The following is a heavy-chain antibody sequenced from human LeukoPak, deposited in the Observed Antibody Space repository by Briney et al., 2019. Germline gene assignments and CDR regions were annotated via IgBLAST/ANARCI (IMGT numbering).Heavy chain of an antibody. J-gene: IGHJ4*02. CDR2: FSGSGGST. CDR3: AKAVVVVAAFPGALDY. Sequence: GGSLGFPFAPPESPFRSYPWSWAGRAQGRGWSGASAFSGSGGSTYYADSVKGRFTISRDNSKNTLYLQMNSLRAEDTAVYYCAKAVVVVAAFPGALDYWGQGTLVTVSS. V-gene: IGHV3-23*01. D-gene: IGHD2-15*01. CDR1: ESPFRSYP.